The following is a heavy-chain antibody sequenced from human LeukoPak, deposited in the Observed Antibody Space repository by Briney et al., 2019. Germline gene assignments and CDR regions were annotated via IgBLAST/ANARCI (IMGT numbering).Heavy chain of an antibody. Sequence: ASVKVSCKSSGYTFTGCYMHWVRQAPGQGLEWMGWINTNSGDANYAQKMQGRVTMTRDTSTSTAYMELRGLTSDDTAVYFCARDHYDHVWGTYSYYFDSWGQGTLVTVSS. J-gene: IGHJ4*02. D-gene: IGHD3-16*01. CDR3: ARDHYDHVWGTYSYYFDS. CDR2: INTNSGDA. CDR1: GYTFTGCY. V-gene: IGHV1-2*02.